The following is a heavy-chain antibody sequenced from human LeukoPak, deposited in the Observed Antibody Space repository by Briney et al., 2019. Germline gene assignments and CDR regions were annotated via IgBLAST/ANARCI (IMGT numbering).Heavy chain of an antibody. J-gene: IGHJ4*02. V-gene: IGHV4-31*03. CDR2: IYYSGST. CDR1: GGSISSGGYS. CDR3: ARAADGLFYYFDY. D-gene: IGHD3-9*01. Sequence: SETLSLTCTVSGGSISSGGYSWSWIRQHPGKGLEWIGYIYYSGSTYYNPSLKSRVTISVDTSKNQFSLKLSSVTAADAAVYYCARAADGLFYYFDYWGQGTLVTVSS.